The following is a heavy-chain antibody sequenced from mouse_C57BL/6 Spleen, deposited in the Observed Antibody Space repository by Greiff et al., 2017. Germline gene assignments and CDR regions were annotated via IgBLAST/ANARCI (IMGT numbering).Heavy chain of an antibody. CDR3: ARGGLRDYAMGY. Sequence: QVQLKESGPELVKPGASVKISCKASGYAFSSSWMNWVKQRPGKGLEWIGRIYPGDGDTNYNGKFKGKATLTADKSSSTAYMQLSSLTSEDSAVYFCARGGLRDYAMGYWGQGTSVTVSS. CDR1: GYAFSSSW. D-gene: IGHD2-4*01. J-gene: IGHJ4*01. CDR2: IYPGDGDT. V-gene: IGHV1-82*01.